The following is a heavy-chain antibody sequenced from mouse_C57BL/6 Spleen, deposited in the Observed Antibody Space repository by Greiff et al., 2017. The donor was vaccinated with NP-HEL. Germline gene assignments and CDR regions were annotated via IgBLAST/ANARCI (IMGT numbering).Heavy chain of an antibody. J-gene: IGHJ4*01. CDR2: ISDGGSYT. D-gene: IGHD1-1*01. CDR3: ARDGLTTVVGVMDY. Sequence: EVHLVESGGGLVKPGGSLKLSCAASGFTFSSYAMSWVRQTPEKRLEWVATISDGGSYTYYPDNVKGRFTISRDNAKNNLYLQMSHLKSEDTAMYYCARDGLTTVVGVMDYWGQGTSVTVSS. CDR1: GFTFSSYA. V-gene: IGHV5-4*01.